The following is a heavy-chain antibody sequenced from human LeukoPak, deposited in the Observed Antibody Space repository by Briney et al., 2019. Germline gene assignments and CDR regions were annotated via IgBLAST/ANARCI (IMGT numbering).Heavy chain of an antibody. CDR3: VKKGQADDDGKPD. J-gene: IGHJ4*02. CDR2: IRYDGSDK. Sequence: GGSLRLSCAASGFTFSSYGMHWVRQAPGKGLEWVAFIRYDGSDKYYADSVKGRFTISRDNSKNTLYLQMNNLRADDTAVYYCVKKGQADDDGKPDWGQGTLVTVSS. V-gene: IGHV3-30*02. D-gene: IGHD1-1*01. CDR1: GFTFSSYG.